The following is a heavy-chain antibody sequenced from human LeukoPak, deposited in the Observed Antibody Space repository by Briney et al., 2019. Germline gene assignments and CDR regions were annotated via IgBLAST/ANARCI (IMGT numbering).Heavy chain of an antibody. CDR2: MNPNSGNT. CDR1: GYTFTSYD. Sequence: GASVKVSCKASGYTFTSYDINWVRQATGQGPEWMGWMNPNSGNTGYAQKFQGRVTMTRNTSISTAYMELSSLRSEDTAVYYCARGYYYDSSGYYQLDHWGQGTLVTVSS. D-gene: IGHD3-22*01. J-gene: IGHJ4*02. CDR3: ARGYYYDSSGYYQLDH. V-gene: IGHV1-8*01.